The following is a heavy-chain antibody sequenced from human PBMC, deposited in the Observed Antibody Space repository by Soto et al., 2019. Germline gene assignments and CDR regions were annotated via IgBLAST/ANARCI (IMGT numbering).Heavy chain of an antibody. D-gene: IGHD1-1*01. J-gene: IGHJ5*02. CDR2: IYRSGRT. CDR3: ARDLNWNPSWFDP. CDR1: GGSISSYY. Sequence: PSETLSLTCTVSGGSISSYYWSWIRQPPGKGLEWIGYIYRSGRTNNNPSLKSRVTISLNTSKNQISLRLTSVTAADTAVYYCARDLNWNPSWFDPWGQGILVTVSS. V-gene: IGHV4-59*01.